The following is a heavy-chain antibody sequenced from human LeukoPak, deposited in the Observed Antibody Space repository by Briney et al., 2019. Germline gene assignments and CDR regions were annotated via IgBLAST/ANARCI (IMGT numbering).Heavy chain of an antibody. CDR2: ISGSGGST. D-gene: IGHD2-15*01. J-gene: IGHJ3*02. Sequence: GGSLRLSCAASGFTFSNYGMSWVRQAPGKGLEWVSAISGSGGSTYYADSVKGRFTISRDNSKNTLYLQMNSLRAEDTAVYYCAKDQTVVVAAPNFEPDAFDIWGQGTMVTVSS. V-gene: IGHV3-23*01. CDR1: GFTFSNYG. CDR3: AKDQTVVVAAPNFEPDAFDI.